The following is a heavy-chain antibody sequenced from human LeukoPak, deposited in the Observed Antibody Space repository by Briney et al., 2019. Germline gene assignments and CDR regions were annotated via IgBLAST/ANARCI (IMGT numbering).Heavy chain of an antibody. V-gene: IGHV4-34*01. J-gene: IGHJ5*02. CDR1: GGSFSGYY. Sequence: MSSETLSLTCAVYGGSFSGYYWSWIRQPPGRGLEWIGEINHSGSTNYNPSLKSRVTISVDTSKNQFSLKLSSVTAADTAVYYCARGLKAAREPRPRFDPWGQGTLVTVSS. D-gene: IGHD1-26*01. CDR3: ARGLKAAREPRPRFDP. CDR2: INHSGST.